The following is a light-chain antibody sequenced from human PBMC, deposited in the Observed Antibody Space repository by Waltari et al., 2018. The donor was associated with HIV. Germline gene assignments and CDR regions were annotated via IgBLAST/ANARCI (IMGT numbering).Light chain of an antibody. CDR1: QNISSY. J-gene: IGKJ4*01. Sequence: DIQMTQSPSSLSASIGDRVTLTCRASQNISSYLNWYQQKPGEAPRFLIYAASSLQSGVPSTFSGSGSGTDFTLTISSLQREDFATYYCQQSFNTPLTFGGGTKVEIK. CDR3: QQSFNTPLT. V-gene: IGKV1-39*01. CDR2: AAS.